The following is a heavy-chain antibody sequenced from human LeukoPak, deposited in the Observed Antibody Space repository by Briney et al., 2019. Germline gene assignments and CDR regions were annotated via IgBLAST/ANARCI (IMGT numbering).Heavy chain of an antibody. CDR1: GGSISRSSYY. D-gene: IGHD5-18*01. Sequence: PSETQSLTCTVSGGSISRSSYYSGWIRQPPGKGLEWIGSIYYSGSTYYNPSLKSRVTISVDMSKNQFSLKLSSVTGADTAVYYCARLNSYGPPLFDYWGQGTLVTVSS. V-gene: IGHV4-39*01. CDR2: IYYSGST. J-gene: IGHJ4*02. CDR3: ARLNSYGPPLFDY.